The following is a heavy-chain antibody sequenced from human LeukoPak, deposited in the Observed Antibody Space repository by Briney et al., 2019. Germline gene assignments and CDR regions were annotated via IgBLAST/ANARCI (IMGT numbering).Heavy chain of an antibody. D-gene: IGHD6-19*01. CDR1: GASISGSGYY. V-gene: IGHV4-39*07. Sequence: SETLSLTCAVSGASISGSGYYLGWSRQPPGKGLEWIGYIYYTGSTYYNASLQSRVTISIDMSKNQFSLRLSSVTAADTAVYYCAKSQYSSGWYGNYYYYYMDVWGKGTTVTISS. J-gene: IGHJ6*03. CDR2: IYYTGST. CDR3: AKSQYSSGWYGNYYYYYMDV.